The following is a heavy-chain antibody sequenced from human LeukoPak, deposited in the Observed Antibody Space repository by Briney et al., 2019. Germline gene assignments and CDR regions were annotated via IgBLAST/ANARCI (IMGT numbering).Heavy chain of an antibody. J-gene: IGHJ5*02. CDR3: ASYGSGSYRFDP. V-gene: IGHV4-59*06. CDR1: GGSISNYY. CDR2: IHHSGST. D-gene: IGHD3-10*01. Sequence: PSETLSLTCSVSGGSISNYYWSWIRQPPGKGLEWIGYIHHSGSTYYNPSLKSRVIISVDTSKNQFSLKLNSVTAADTAVYYCASYGSGSYRFDPWGQGTLVTVSS.